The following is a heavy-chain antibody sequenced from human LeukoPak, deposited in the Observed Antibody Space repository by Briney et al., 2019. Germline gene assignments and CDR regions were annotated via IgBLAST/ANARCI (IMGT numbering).Heavy chain of an antibody. V-gene: IGHV3-23*01. CDR3: AKVRRGVRPERFSFDY. CDR2: ISGSGGST. CDR1: GFTFSSYA. D-gene: IGHD1-14*01. Sequence: PGGSLRLSCAASGFTFSSYAKSWVRQAPGKGLEWVSAISGSGGSTYYADSVKGRFTISRDNSKNTLYLQMNSLRAEDTAVYYCAKVRRGVRPERFSFDYWGQGTLVTVSS. J-gene: IGHJ4*02.